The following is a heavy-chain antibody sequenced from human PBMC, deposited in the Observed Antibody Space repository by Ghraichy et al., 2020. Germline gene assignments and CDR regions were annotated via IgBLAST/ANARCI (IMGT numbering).Heavy chain of an antibody. CDR1: GFTFGTYG. CDR3: ARVQSGTQFYYTMDV. CDR2: MSSDGRIS. J-gene: IGHJ6*02. D-gene: IGHD6-13*01. Sequence: LSLTCAASGFTFGTYGMHWVRQAPGKGLEWVAVMSSDGRISYYADSVKGRFTISRDNSKNTLYLHLNSLTSEDTAVYYCARVQSGTQFYYTMDVWGQGTAVTV. V-gene: IGHV3-30*03.